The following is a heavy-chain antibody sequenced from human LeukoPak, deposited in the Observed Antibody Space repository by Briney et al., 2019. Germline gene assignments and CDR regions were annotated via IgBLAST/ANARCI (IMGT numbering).Heavy chain of an antibody. CDR1: GFTFTDYA. J-gene: IGHJ4*02. Sequence: GGSLRLSCAVSGFTFTDYAMSWVRQAPGKGLEWVSALSGGGGNTYYAASVKGRFSISRDNSKNTLNLQMNSLRAEDTAIYYCAKRAGDNSGPFDYWGQGTLVTVSS. D-gene: IGHD4-23*01. CDR3: AKRAGDNSGPFDY. CDR2: LSGGGGNT. V-gene: IGHV3-23*01.